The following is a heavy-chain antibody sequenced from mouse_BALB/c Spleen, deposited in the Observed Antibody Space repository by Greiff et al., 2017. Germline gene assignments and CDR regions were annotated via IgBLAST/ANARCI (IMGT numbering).Heavy chain of an antibody. CDR1: GYSITSDYA. D-gene: IGHD1-1*01. J-gene: IGHJ2*01. CDR3: ARGITTVGYYFDY. Sequence: DVKLVESGPGLVKPSQSLSLTCTVTGYSITSDYAWNWIRQFPGNKLEWMGYISYSGSTSYNPSLKSRISITRDTSKNQFFLQLNSVTTEDTATYYCARGITTVGYYFDYWGQGTTLTVSS. V-gene: IGHV3-2*02. CDR2: ISYSGST.